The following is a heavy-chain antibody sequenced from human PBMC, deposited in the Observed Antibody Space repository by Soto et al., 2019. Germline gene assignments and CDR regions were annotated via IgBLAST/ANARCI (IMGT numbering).Heavy chain of an antibody. V-gene: IGHV3-11*01. Sequence: SGGSLRLSCAASGFTFSDYYMSWIRQVPGKGLEWVSYISSSGSTIYYADSVKGRFTISRDNAKNSLYLQMNSLRAEDTAVYYCARGPNYDFWSGYPYFDYWGQGTLVTVSS. CDR3: ARGPNYDFWSGYPYFDY. CDR1: GFTFSDYY. J-gene: IGHJ4*02. D-gene: IGHD3-3*01. CDR2: ISSSGSTI.